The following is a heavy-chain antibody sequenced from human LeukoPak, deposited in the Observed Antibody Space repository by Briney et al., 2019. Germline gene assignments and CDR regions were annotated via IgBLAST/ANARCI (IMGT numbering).Heavy chain of an antibody. V-gene: IGHV3-66*01. CDR2: IYSGGST. CDR1: GFTVNSNY. J-gene: IGHJ4*02. Sequence: PGGSLRLSCAVSGFTVNSNYMSWVRQAPGKGLEWVSVIYSGGSTYYADSVKDRFTISRDNSKNTLYLQMNSLRAEDTAVYYCAREGGYQKYYFDYWGQGTLVTVSS. CDR3: AREGGYQKYYFDY. D-gene: IGHD2-2*01.